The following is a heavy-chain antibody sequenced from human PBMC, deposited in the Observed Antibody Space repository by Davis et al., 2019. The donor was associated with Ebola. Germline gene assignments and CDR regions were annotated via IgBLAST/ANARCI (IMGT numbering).Heavy chain of an antibody. Sequence: SLKISCAASGFTFSSYGMHWVRQAPGKGLEWVAVISYDGSNKYYADSVKGRFTISRDNSKNTLYLQMNSLRAEDTAVYYCAKDRRYSSASDLYYYYYGMDVWGQGTTVTVSS. CDR2: ISYDGSNK. D-gene: IGHD5-18*01. J-gene: IGHJ6*02. V-gene: IGHV3-30*18. CDR3: AKDRRYSSASDLYYYYYGMDV. CDR1: GFTFSSYG.